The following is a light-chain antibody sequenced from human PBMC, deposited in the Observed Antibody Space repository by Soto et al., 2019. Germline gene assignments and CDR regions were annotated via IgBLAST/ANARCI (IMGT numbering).Light chain of an antibody. CDR3: QQCSSSPYT. Sequence: EIVLTQSPGTLSLSPGERATLSCRASQSVSSSYLAWYQQQPGQAPRLLLYGASSRATDIPDRFSGSGSGTDFTLTISRLEPEDFAVYYCQQCSSSPYTFGQGTKLEIK. J-gene: IGKJ2*01. CDR1: QSVSSSY. CDR2: GAS. V-gene: IGKV3-20*01.